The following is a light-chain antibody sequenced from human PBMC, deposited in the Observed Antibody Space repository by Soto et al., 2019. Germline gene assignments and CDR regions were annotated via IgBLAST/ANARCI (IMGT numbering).Light chain of an antibody. CDR3: SSYTSSSGYV. V-gene: IGLV2-14*01. J-gene: IGLJ1*01. CDR1: SSDVGGYNY. CDR2: DVS. Sequence: QSVLTQPASVSESPGQSITISCTGTSSDVGGYNYVSWYQQHPGKAPKLMIYDVSNRPSGVSNRFSGSKSGNTASLTISGLQAEDEADYYCSSYTSSSGYVLGTGTKVTVL.